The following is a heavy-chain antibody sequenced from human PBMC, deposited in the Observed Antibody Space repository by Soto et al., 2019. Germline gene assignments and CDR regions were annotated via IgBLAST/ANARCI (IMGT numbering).Heavy chain of an antibody. D-gene: IGHD6-6*01. CDR2: INHSGST. Sequence: SETLSLTCAVYGGSFSGYYWSWIRQPPGKGLEWIGEINHSGSTNYNPSLKSRVTISVDTSKNQFSLKLSSVTAADTAVYYCAGGGRQLAPKLYYYYYYMDVWGKGTTVTVSS. J-gene: IGHJ6*03. CDR1: GGSFSGYY. V-gene: IGHV4-34*01. CDR3: AGGGRQLAPKLYYYYYYMDV.